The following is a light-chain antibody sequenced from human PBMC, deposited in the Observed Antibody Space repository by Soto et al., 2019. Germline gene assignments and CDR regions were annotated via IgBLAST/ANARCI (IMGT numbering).Light chain of an antibody. V-gene: IGLV1-40*01. CDR3: QSYDSSLSVLHV. Sequence: QSALTQPPSVSRAPGQRVTISCTGSSSNIGAGYDVHWYQQLPGTAPKLLIYGNSNRPSGVPDRFSGSKSGTSASLAITGLQAEDEDDYYCQSYDSSLSVLHVFGTETKVTVL. J-gene: IGLJ1*01. CDR2: GNS. CDR1: SSNIGAGYD.